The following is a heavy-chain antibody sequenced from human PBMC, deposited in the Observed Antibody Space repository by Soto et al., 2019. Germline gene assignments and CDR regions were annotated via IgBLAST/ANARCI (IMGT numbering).Heavy chain of an antibody. CDR1: GGTFSSYT. V-gene: IGHV1-69*02. Sequence: QVQLVQSGAEVKKPGSSVKVSCKASGGTFSSYTISWVRQAPGQGLEWMGRIIPILGIANYAQKFQGRVTITAAKSTSTAYMELSSPRSEDTAVYYCARARDDILTGYYTDYWGQGTLVTVSS. CDR3: ARARDDILTGYYTDY. D-gene: IGHD3-9*01. J-gene: IGHJ4*02. CDR2: IIPILGIA.